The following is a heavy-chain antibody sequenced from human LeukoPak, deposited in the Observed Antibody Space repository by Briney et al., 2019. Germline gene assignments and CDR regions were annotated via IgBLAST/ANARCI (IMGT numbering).Heavy chain of an antibody. Sequence: GSSVKVSCKASGGTFSSYAISWVRQAPGQGLEWMGGIIPIFGTANYAQKFQGRVTITADESTSTAYMELSSLRSEDTAVYYCATLRRSGWYIGDWGQGTLVTVSS. CDR1: GGTFSSYA. V-gene: IGHV1-69*01. CDR2: IIPIFGTA. CDR3: ATLRRSGWYIGD. D-gene: IGHD6-19*01. J-gene: IGHJ4*02.